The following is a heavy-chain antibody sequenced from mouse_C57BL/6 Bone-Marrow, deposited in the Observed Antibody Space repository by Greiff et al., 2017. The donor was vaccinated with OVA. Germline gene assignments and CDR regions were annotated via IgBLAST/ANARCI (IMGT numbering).Heavy chain of an antibody. CDR3: ARGDYYGSSDY. CDR1: GYTFTSYW. Sequence: QVQLQQPGAELVRPGSSVKLSCKASGYTFTSYWMAWVKQRPGQGLEWIGNIYPSDSETHYNPKFKDKATLTVDKSSSPAYMQLSRLTSEDSAVYYCARGDYYGSSDYWGQGTTLTVSS. V-gene: IGHV1-61*01. CDR2: IYPSDSET. D-gene: IGHD1-1*01. J-gene: IGHJ2*01.